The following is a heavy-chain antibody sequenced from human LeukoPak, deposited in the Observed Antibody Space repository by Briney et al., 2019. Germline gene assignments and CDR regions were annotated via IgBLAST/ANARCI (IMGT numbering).Heavy chain of an antibody. CDR2: IYYSGST. J-gene: IGHJ3*02. Sequence: PSETLSLTCTVSGGSISSYYWSWIRQPPGEGLEWIGYIYYSGSTNYNPSLKSRVTISVDTSKNQFSLKLSSVTAAETAVYYCARDGARDGHGIDIWGKGTMVTVSS. CDR1: GGSISSYY. CDR3: ARDGARDGHGIDI. V-gene: IGHV4-59*01. D-gene: IGHD3/OR15-3a*01.